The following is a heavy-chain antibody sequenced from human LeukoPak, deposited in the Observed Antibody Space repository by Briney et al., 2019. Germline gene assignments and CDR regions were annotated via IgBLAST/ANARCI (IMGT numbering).Heavy chain of an antibody. Sequence: GGSLRLSCAASGFTFSSYSMNWVRQAPGKGLEWVSYISSSSTTIYYADSVKGRFTISRDNAKNSLYLQMNSLRDEDTAVYYCARVRPTMGNYFDYWGQGTLVTVAS. CDR3: ARVRPTMGNYFDY. CDR1: GFTFSSYS. V-gene: IGHV3-48*02. D-gene: IGHD7-27*01. CDR2: ISSSSTTI. J-gene: IGHJ4*02.